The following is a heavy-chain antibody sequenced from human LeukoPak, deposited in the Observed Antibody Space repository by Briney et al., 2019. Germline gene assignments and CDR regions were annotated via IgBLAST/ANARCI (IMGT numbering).Heavy chain of an antibody. Sequence: GGSLRLSCAASGLTFDDYGMSWVRQAPGKGLEWVSGINWNGGSTGYADSVKGRFTISRDNAKNSLYLRMNSLRAEDTALYYCARVVGPNYYYYMDVWGKGTTVTVSS. CDR2: INWNGGST. CDR1: GLTFDDYG. V-gene: IGHV3-20*04. CDR3: ARVVGPNYYYYMDV. J-gene: IGHJ6*03. D-gene: IGHD1-26*01.